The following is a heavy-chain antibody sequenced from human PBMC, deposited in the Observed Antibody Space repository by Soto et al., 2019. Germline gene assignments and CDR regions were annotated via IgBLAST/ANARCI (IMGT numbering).Heavy chain of an antibody. CDR2: ISSSSSTI. CDR1: GFTFSSHS. D-gene: IGHD2-8*01. Sequence: QPGGSLRLSCAASGFTFSSHSMNWVRQAPGKGLEWVSYISSSSSTIYYADSVKGRFTISRDNAKNSLYLQMNSLRDEDTAVYYCARSVYDPPGGAGLVYWGQGTLVTVSS. J-gene: IGHJ4*02. V-gene: IGHV3-48*02. CDR3: ARSVYDPPGGAGLVY.